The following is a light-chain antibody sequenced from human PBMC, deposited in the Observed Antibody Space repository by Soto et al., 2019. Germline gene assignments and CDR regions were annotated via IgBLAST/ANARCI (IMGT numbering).Light chain of an antibody. J-gene: IGLJ1*01. CDR2: EVS. CDR1: SSDVGSYNL. V-gene: IGLV2-23*02. Sequence: QSALTQPASVSGSPGQSITISCSGTSSDVGSYNLVSWYQQHPGKAPKLMIYEVSKLPSGLSNRFSGSKSGNTASLTISGLQAEDEADYYCCSYAGSSALYVFGTGTKLTVL. CDR3: CSYAGSSALYV.